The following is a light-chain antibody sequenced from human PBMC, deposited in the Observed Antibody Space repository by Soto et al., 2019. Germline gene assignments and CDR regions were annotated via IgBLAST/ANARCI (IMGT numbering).Light chain of an antibody. V-gene: IGKV1-9*01. J-gene: IGKJ5*01. CDR2: AAS. Sequence: IQLTQSPSSLSASVGDRVTITCRASQGISSYLAWYQQKPGKAPKLLIYAASTLQSGVPSRFSGSGSGTDFTLTIISLEPEDFAVYYCQQRSNLVTFGQGTRLEIK. CDR3: QQRSNLVT. CDR1: QGISSY.